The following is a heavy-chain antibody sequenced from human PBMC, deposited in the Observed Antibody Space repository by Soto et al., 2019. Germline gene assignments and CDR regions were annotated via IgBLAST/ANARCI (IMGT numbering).Heavy chain of an antibody. CDR2: ISGSGGST. D-gene: IGHD2-2*01. J-gene: IGHJ4*02. V-gene: IGHV3-23*01. CDR1: GFTFSSYT. CDR3: AKAGSRYCSSTSCYSDY. Sequence: WSLRLSCAASGFTFSSYTMSWVRQAPGEGLEWVSAISGSGGSTYYADSVKGRFTISRDNSKNTLYLQMNSLRAEDTAVYYCAKAGSRYCSSTSCYSDYWGQGTLVTVSS.